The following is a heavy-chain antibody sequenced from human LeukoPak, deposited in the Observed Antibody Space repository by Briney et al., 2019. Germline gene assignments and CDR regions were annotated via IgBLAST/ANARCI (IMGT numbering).Heavy chain of an antibody. D-gene: IGHD4-17*01. CDR3: ARDDSYGDYPGFDY. V-gene: IGHV3-21*01. CDR2: ISSSSSYI. J-gene: IGHJ4*02. CDR1: GFTFSRYS. Sequence: PGGSLRLSCAASGFTFSRYSMNWVRQAPGKGLEWVSSISSSSSYIYYADSVEGRFTISRDNAKNSLYLQMNSLRAEDTAVYYCARDDSYGDYPGFDYWGQGTLVTVSS.